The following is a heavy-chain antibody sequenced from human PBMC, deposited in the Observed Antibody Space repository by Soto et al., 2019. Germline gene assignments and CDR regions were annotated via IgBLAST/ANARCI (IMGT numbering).Heavy chain of an antibody. CDR1: GGSFSGYY. Sequence: QVQLQQWGAGLLKPSETLSLTCAVYGGSFSGYYWTWIRQPPGTGLEWIGEINPGGSTYYNPSLKSRVTISVDTSKNQCSLKLTSVTAADTAVYYCARDKITGLFDYWGQGTLVTVSS. CDR2: INPGGST. J-gene: IGHJ4*02. V-gene: IGHV4-34*01. D-gene: IGHD2-8*02. CDR3: ARDKITGLFDY.